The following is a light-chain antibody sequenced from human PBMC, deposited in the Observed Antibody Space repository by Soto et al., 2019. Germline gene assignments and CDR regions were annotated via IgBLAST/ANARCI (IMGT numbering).Light chain of an antibody. CDR2: DVN. CDR3: CSTAGNYTLV. CDR1: SSNIGGNS. V-gene: IGLV2-11*01. Sequence: QAVMTQPPSVSAAPGQKVTISCSGSSSNIGGNSVSWYQQLPGKVPKLMIYDVNKRPSGVPYRFSGSRSGNTASLTISGLQAEDEADYYCCSTAGNYTLVFGGGTKLTVL. J-gene: IGLJ2*01.